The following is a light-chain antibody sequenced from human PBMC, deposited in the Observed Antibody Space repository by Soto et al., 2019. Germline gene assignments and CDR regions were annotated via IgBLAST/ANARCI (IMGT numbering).Light chain of an antibody. J-gene: IGLJ3*02. Sequence: QSVLTQPPSVSGAPGQRVTISCTGSSSNIGARYDVHWYQQLPGTAPKLLIYGNNYRPSGVPDRFSGSKSGTSASLAITGLQAEDEADYYCQSYDSSLSGWVFGGGTKLTVL. CDR3: QSYDSSLSGWV. CDR2: GNN. V-gene: IGLV1-40*01. CDR1: SSNIGARYD.